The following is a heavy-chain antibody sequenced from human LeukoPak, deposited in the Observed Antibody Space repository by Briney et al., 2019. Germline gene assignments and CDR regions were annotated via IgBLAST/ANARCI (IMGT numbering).Heavy chain of an antibody. CDR2: MWFDGSHK. Sequence: PGGSLRLSCAASGFTFSNYGLHWVRQAPGKGLEWLAVMWFDGSHKYYADSVKGRFTISRDNSKNTLYLQMGSLRAEDMAVYYCARESYYDSSGFDDAFDIWGQGTMVTVSS. D-gene: IGHD3-22*01. CDR1: GFTFSNYG. V-gene: IGHV3-33*01. J-gene: IGHJ3*02. CDR3: ARESYYDSSGFDDAFDI.